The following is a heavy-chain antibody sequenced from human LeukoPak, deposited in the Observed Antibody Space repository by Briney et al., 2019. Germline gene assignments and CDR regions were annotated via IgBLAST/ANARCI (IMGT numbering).Heavy chain of an antibody. CDR2: IQDDGATT. D-gene: IGHD3-22*01. CDR3: ATQSITLVVVISPFDY. CDR1: GFTFSNFP. Sequence: GGSLRLSCAASGFTFSNFPMHWVRQAPGKGLEWVALIQDDGATTNYADSVRGRFTISRDNSKSTVYLQMNSLKPDDTAVYYCATQSITLVVVISPFDYWGQGTLVTVSS. V-gene: IGHV3-30*02. J-gene: IGHJ4*02.